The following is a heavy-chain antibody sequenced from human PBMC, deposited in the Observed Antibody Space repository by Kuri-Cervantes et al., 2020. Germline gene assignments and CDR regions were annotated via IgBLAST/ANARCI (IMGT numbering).Heavy chain of an antibody. Sequence: LSLTCAASGFTFSSYAMHWVRQAPGKGLEWVAVISYDGSNKYYADSVKGRFTISRDNSKNMVYLQMNSLRGEDTAVYYCARDISDYWGQGTLVTVSS. CDR1: GFTFSSYA. CDR3: ARDISDY. V-gene: IGHV3-30-3*01. CDR2: ISYDGSNK. J-gene: IGHJ4*02.